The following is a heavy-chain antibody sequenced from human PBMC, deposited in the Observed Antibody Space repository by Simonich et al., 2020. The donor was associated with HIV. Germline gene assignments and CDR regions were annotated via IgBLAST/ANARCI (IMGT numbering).Heavy chain of an antibody. V-gene: IGHV1-2*02. Sequence: QVQLVQSGAEVKKPGASVKVSCKASGYTFTDSYIHWVRQAPGQGREWRGLNNPNKGGTSYAQRFQGRATMTRDTSISTAYMELSRLKSDDTAGYYCARAAAYYYDTSGYYYRDYFDYWGQGTLVTVSS. CDR3: ARAAAYYYDTSGYYYRDYFDY. CDR1: GYTFTDSY. CDR2: NNPNKGGT. J-gene: IGHJ4*02. D-gene: IGHD3-22*01.